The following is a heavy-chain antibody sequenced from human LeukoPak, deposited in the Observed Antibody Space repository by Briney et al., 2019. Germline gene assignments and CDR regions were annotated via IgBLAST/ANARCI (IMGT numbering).Heavy chain of an antibody. Sequence: SETLSLTCTVSGGSISSYHWSWIRQPPGKGLEWIGYIYYSGSTNYNPSLKSRVTISVDTSKNQLSLKLSSVTAADTAVYYCAGWVRGYSYGYPDYWGQGTLVTVSS. V-gene: IGHV4-59*01. CDR2: IYYSGST. CDR1: GGSISSYH. J-gene: IGHJ4*02. CDR3: AGWVRGYSYGYPDY. D-gene: IGHD5-18*01.